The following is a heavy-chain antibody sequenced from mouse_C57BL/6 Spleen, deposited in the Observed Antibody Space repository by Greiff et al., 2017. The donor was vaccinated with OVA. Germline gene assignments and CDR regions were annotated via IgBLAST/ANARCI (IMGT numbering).Heavy chain of an antibody. CDR1: GFTFSSYT. CDR2: ISGGGGNT. V-gene: IGHV5-9*01. Sequence: EVQVVESGGGLVKPGGSLKLSCAASGFTFSSYTMSWVRQTPEKRLEWVATISGGGGNTYYPDSVKGRFTISRDNAKNTLYLQMSSLRSEDTALYYCARQLTGRGGFDYWGQGTTLTVSS. CDR3: ARQLTGRGGFDY. J-gene: IGHJ2*01. D-gene: IGHD4-1*01.